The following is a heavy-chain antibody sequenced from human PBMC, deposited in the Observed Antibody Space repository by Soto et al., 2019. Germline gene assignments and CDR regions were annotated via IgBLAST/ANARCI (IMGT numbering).Heavy chain of an antibody. Sequence: ESGGGLVQPGRSLRLSCAASGFTFDDYAMHWVRQAPGKGLEWVSGISWNSGSIGYADSVKGRITISRDNAKNSLYLQMNSLRAEDTALYYCAKDSSGGVVANWFDPWGQGTLVTVSS. V-gene: IGHV3-9*01. CDR2: ISWNSGSI. CDR3: AKDSSGGVVANWFDP. CDR1: GFTFDDYA. J-gene: IGHJ5*02. D-gene: IGHD3-22*01.